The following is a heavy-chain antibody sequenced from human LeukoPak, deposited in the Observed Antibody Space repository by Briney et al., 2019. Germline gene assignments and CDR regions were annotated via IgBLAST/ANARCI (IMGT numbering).Heavy chain of an antibody. V-gene: IGHV3-23*01. CDR1: GFTFSSYT. Sequence: SGGSLRLSCAASGFTFSSYTMSWVRQAPGKGLEWVSAISGSGGSTYYADSVKGRFTISRDNSKNTLYLQMNSLRAEDTAVYYCARDFDSKYSGSYSGYWGQGTLVTVSS. CDR2: ISGSGGST. D-gene: IGHD1-26*01. J-gene: IGHJ4*02. CDR3: ARDFDSKYSGSYSGY.